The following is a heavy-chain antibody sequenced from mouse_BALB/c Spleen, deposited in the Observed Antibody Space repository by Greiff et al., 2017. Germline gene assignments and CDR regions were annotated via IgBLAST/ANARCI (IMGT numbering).Heavy chain of an antibody. CDR1: GFTFSSYA. CDR3: ARDYDGEDYAMAY. CDR2: ISSGGST. Sequence: EVLLVESGGGLVKPGGSLKLSCAASGFTFSSYAMSWVRQTPEKRLEWVASISSGGSTYYPDSVKGRFTISRDNARNILYLQMSSLRAEDTAMYYCARDYDGEDYAMAYWGQGTSVTVSS. D-gene: IGHD2-4*01. V-gene: IGHV5-6-5*01. J-gene: IGHJ4*01.